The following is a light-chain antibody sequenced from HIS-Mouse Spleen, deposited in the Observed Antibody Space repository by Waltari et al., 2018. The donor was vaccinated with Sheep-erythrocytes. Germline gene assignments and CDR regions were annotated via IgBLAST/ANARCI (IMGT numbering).Light chain of an antibody. CDR1: SSAVGGYNY. Sequence: QSALTQPRSVSGSPGQSVTISCTGTSSAVGGYNYVSWYQQHPGKAHKLMVYDFSKRPSGVPDRFSGSKSGNTASLTISGLQAEDEADYYCCSYAGSSTPWVFGGGTKLTVL. CDR3: CSYAGSSTPWV. CDR2: DFS. J-gene: IGLJ3*02. V-gene: IGLV2-11*01.